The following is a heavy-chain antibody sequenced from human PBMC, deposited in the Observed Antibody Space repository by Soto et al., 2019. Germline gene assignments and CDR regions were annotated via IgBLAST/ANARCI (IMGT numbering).Heavy chain of an antibody. CDR1: GDAINRDY. V-gene: IGHV4-59*08. CDR3: ARRTVGYDFEY. CDR2: IYYSGSS. Sequence: QVQLQESGPGLVKPSETLSLTCNVSGDAINRDYWSWIRQPPGKGLEWIGYIYYSGSSDYNPSLKSPVTISLEKSENQLSLTLTSVTAADTAVYYCARRTVGYDFEYWCQGILVTVSS. D-gene: IGHD3-16*01. J-gene: IGHJ4*02.